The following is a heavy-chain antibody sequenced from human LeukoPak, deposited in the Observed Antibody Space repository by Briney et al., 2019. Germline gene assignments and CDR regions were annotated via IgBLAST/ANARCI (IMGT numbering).Heavy chain of an antibody. V-gene: IGHV4-31*03. J-gene: IGHJ6*02. D-gene: IGHD6-19*01. CDR2: IYYSGST. CDR1: GGSISSGGYY. CDR3: AREGVAVAGKGFDYYYGMDV. Sequence: PSETLSLTCTVSGGSISSGGYYWSWIRQHPGKGLEWIGHIYYSGSTYYNPSLKSRVTISVDTSKNQFSLKLSSVTAADTAVYYCAREGVAVAGKGFDYYYGMDVWGQGTTVTVSS.